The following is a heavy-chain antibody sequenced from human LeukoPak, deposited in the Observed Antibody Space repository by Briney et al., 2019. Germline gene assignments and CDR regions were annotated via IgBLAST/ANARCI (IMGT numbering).Heavy chain of an antibody. V-gene: IGHV3-30*18. CDR1: GFTFSSYG. Sequence: AGGSLRLSCAASGFTFSSYGMHWVRQAPGKGLEWVAVISYDGSNKYYADSVKGRFTIPRDNSKNTLYLQMNSLRAEDTAVYYCAKRIASSTSCCDFDYWGQGTLVTVSS. CDR3: AKRIASSTSCCDFDY. J-gene: IGHJ4*02. D-gene: IGHD2-2*01. CDR2: ISYDGSNK.